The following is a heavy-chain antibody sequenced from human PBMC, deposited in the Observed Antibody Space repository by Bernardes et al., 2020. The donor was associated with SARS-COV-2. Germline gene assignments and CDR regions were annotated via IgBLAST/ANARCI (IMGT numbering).Heavy chain of an antibody. Sequence: SETLSLTCTVSGGSISSYYWSWIRQPPGKGLEWIGYIYYSGSTNYNPSLKSRVTISVDTSKNQFSLKLSSVTAADTAVYYCARGGPALLYYYCYGMDVWGQGTTVTVSS. CDR2: IYYSGST. D-gene: IGHD2-2*01. V-gene: IGHV4-59*01. CDR1: GGSISSYY. J-gene: IGHJ6*02. CDR3: ARGGPALLYYYCYGMDV.